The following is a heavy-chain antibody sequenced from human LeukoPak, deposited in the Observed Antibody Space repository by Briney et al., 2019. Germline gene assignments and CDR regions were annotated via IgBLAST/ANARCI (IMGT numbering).Heavy chain of an antibody. CDR1: GFTFRNYA. D-gene: IGHD2-21*02. J-gene: IGHJ2*01. CDR3: AKDGCGGDCSWYFDL. Sequence: PGGSLRLSCAASGFTFRNYALSWVRQAPGKGLEWVSAIHSSGGSNTYYADSVKGRFTISRDHFKNTLYLQMNSLRAEDTAVYYCAKDGCGGDCSWYFDLWGRGTLATVSS. V-gene: IGHV3-23*01. CDR2: IHSSGGSNT.